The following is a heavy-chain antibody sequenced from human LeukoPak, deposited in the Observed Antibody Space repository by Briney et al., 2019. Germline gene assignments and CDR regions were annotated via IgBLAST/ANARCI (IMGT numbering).Heavy chain of an antibody. V-gene: IGHV4-4*07. D-gene: IGHD2/OR15-2a*01. J-gene: IGHJ4*02. CDR2: IYASGST. CDR3: ARDFYGDDGHHPFDY. Sequence: SSETLSLTCSVSGGSISNYYRNWLRQPAGKGLEWIGRIYASGSTNYNPSLKSRVTISMDKSKNHFSLNLKSVTAADTAFYYCARDFYGDDGHHPFDYWGQGIQVTVSS. CDR1: GGSISNYY.